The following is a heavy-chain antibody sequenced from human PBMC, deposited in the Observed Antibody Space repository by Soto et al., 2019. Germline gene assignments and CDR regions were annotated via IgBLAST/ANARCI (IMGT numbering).Heavy chain of an antibody. J-gene: IGHJ6*03. V-gene: IGHV3-7*01. Sequence: GGSLRLSCAASGFTFSSYWMSWVRQAPGKGLEWVANIKPDGSEKYYVDSVKGRFTISRDNAKNSLYLQMNSLRAEDTAVYYCASTRDYYYYYMDVWGKGTTVTVSS. CDR3: ASTRDYYYYYMDV. CDR1: GFTFSSYW. D-gene: IGHD1-26*01. CDR2: IKPDGSEK.